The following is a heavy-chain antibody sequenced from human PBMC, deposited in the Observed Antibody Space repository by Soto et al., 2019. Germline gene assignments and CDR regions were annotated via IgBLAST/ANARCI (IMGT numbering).Heavy chain of an antibody. V-gene: IGHV4-39*01. CDR2: IYYSGST. CDR1: GGSISSSSYY. D-gene: IGHD3-10*01. J-gene: IGHJ5*02. Sequence: QLQLQESGPGLVKPSETLSLTCTVSGGSISSSSYYWGWIRQPPGKGLEWIGSIYYSGSTYYNPSLKSRVTISVDTSKNQFSLKLSSVTAADTAVYYCARHGTMVRGLNTWFDPWGQGTLVTVSS. CDR3: ARHGTMVRGLNTWFDP.